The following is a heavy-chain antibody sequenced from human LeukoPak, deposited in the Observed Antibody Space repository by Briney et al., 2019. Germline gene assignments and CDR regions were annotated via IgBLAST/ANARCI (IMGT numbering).Heavy chain of an antibody. Sequence: SETLSLTCTVSGGSISSYYWSWIRQPPGKGLEWIGYISYSGSTNYNPSLKSRLTISVDTSKNQFSLKLSSVTAADTAVYYCARVRGGYNAEYYFDYWGQGTLVTVSS. J-gene: IGHJ4*02. CDR2: ISYSGST. CDR3: ARVRGGYNAEYYFDY. V-gene: IGHV4-59*01. CDR1: GGSISSYY. D-gene: IGHD5-24*01.